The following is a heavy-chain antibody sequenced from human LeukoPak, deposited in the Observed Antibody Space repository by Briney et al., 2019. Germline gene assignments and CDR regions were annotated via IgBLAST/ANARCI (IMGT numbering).Heavy chain of an antibody. V-gene: IGHV4-39*01. D-gene: IGHD3-3*01. CDR2: IYYSGST. CDR3: VRSKGDLEWVYDY. J-gene: IGHJ4*02. Sequence: SETLSLTCTVSGGSISSSSYYWGWIRQPPGKGLEWIGSIYYSGSTYYNPSLKSRVTISVDTSKNQFSLKLSSVTAADTAVYYCVRSKGDLEWVYDYWGQGTLVTVSS. CDR1: GGSISSSSYY.